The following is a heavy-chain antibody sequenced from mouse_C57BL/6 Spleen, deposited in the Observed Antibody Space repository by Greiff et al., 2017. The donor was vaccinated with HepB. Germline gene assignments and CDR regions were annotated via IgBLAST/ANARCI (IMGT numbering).Heavy chain of an antibody. CDR2: IDPENGDT. D-gene: IGHD3-1*01. Sequence: EVQLQQSGAELVRPGASVKLSCTASGFNIKDDYMHWVNQRPEQGLEWIGWIDPENGDTEYASKFQGKATITAAPSSNTAYLQRSSRTSEDTAVYCCSTGLGNSRWAYWGHGTVVTVSA. CDR3: STGLGNSRWAY. J-gene: IGHJ3*01. V-gene: IGHV14-4*01. CDR1: GFNIKDDY.